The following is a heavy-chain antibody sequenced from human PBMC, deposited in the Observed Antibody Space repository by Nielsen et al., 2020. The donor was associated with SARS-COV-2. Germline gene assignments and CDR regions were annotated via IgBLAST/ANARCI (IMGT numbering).Heavy chain of an antibody. V-gene: IGHV1-69*13. J-gene: IGHJ6*02. CDR2: IIPIFGTA. Sequence: SVKVSCKASGGTFSSYAISWVRQAPGQGLEWMGGIIPIFGTANYAQKFQGRVTVTADESTSTAYMELSSLRSEDTAVYYCARVIDRLEAPAAPYPPSYYYYGMDVWGQGTTVTVSS. CDR3: ARVIDRLEAPAAPYPPSYYYYGMDV. CDR1: GGTFSSYA. D-gene: IGHD2-2*01.